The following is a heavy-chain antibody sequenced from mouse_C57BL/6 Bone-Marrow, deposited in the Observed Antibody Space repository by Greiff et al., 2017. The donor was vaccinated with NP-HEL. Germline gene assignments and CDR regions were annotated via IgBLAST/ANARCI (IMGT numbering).Heavy chain of an antibody. J-gene: IGHJ1*03. D-gene: IGHD1-1*01. CDR3: ARYYGSSYWYFDV. V-gene: IGHV5-16*01. CDR1: GFTFSDYY. CDR2: INYDGSST. Sequence: EVQLVESEGGLVQPGSSMKLSCTASGFTFSDYYMAWVRQVPEKGLEWVANINYDGSSTYYLASLKSRFIIARDNAKNILYLQMSSLKSEDTATYYCARYYGSSYWYFDVWGTGTTVTVSS.